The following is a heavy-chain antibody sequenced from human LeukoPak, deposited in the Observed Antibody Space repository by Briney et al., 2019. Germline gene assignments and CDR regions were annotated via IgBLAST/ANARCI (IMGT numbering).Heavy chain of an antibody. Sequence: GGSLRLSCAASGFTFSSYGMHWVRQAPGKGLEWVAVISYDGSNKYYADSVKGRFTISRDSSKNTLYLQMNSLRAEDTAVYYCATPDYVGYWGQGTLVTVSS. CDR3: ATPDYVGY. CDR2: ISYDGSNK. V-gene: IGHV3-30*03. J-gene: IGHJ4*02. CDR1: GFTFSSYG.